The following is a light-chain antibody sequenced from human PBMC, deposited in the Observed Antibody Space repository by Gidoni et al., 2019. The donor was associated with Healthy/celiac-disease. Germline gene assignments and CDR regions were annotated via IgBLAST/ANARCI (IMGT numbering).Light chain of an antibody. V-gene: IGKV3-20*01. CDR1: QSVSSSY. J-gene: IGKJ1*01. Sequence: EIVFTQSPGTLSLSPGERATLSCRASQSVSSSYLAWYQQKPGQAPRLLIYGASSRATGIPDRFSGSGSGTDFTITISRLEPEDFAVYYCKQYGSSPWTFGQGTKVEIK. CDR3: KQYGSSPWT. CDR2: GAS.